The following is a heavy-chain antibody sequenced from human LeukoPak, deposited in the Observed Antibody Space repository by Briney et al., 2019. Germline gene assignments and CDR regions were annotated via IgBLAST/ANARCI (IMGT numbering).Heavy chain of an antibody. CDR3: ARIGRTVVPAAMWAFDI. D-gene: IGHD2-2*01. CDR2: IYTSGST. J-gene: IGHJ3*02. CDR1: GGSISGYH. V-gene: IGHV4-4*07. Sequence: SETLSLTCTVSGGSISGYHWSWIRQPAGKGLEWIGRIYTSGSTNYNPSLKSRVTMSVDTSENQFSLKLSSVTAADTAVYYCARIGRTVVPAAMWAFDIWGQGTMVTVSS.